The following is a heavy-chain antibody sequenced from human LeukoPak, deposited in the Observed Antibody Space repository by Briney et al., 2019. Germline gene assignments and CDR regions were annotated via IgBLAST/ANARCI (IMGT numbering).Heavy chain of an antibody. V-gene: IGHV3-30*03. D-gene: IGHD3-22*01. CDR3: ARDGGSSGYHDALDI. J-gene: IGHJ3*02. CDR2: ISYDGRNK. CDR1: GFTFRNYG. Sequence: GRSLRLSCAASGFTFRNYGMHWVRQAPGKGLEWVAVISYDGRNKYYADSVKGRFTISRDNSKNTLSLQLNSLRDEDTAVYYCARDGGSSGYHDALDIWGQGTMVTVSA.